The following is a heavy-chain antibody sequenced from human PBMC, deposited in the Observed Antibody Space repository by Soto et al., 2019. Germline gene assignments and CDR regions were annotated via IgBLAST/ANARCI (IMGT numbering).Heavy chain of an antibody. Sequence: EVQLVESGGGLVKPGGSLRLSCAASGFTFNTYTMNWVRQAPGKGLEWVSSISSTGYYIYYADSVKGRFTISRDNAKNPLYLQMNSLRAEDTAIYYCARVRGFSGYESDDYWGQGTLVTVSS. CDR3: ARVRGFSGYESDDY. J-gene: IGHJ4*02. CDR1: GFTFNTYT. CDR2: ISSTGYYI. V-gene: IGHV3-21*01. D-gene: IGHD5-12*01.